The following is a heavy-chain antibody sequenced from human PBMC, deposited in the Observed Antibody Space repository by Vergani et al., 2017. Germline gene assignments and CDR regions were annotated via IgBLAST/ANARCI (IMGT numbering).Heavy chain of an antibody. Sequence: EVQLLESGGGLVQPGGSLRLSCAASGFTFSSYAMSWVRQAPGKGLEWVSAISGSGGSTYYADSVKGRFTISRDNSKNTLYLQMNSLRAEDTAVYYCARARYSSGWYDYWGQGTLVTVSS. V-gene: IGHV3-23*01. D-gene: IGHD6-19*01. CDR1: GFTFSSYA. CDR3: ARARYSSGWYDY. CDR2: ISGSGGST. J-gene: IGHJ4*02.